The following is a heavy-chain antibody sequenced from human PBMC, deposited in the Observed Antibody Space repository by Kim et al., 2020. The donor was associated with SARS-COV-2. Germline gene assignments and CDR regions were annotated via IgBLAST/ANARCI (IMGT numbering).Heavy chain of an antibody. V-gene: IGHV4-39*01. CDR3: AVEDDSSGYHNY. Sequence: YYNPSLKSPVTISVDTSKNPFSLKLSSVTAADTAVYYCAVEDDSSGYHNYWGQGTLVTVSS. J-gene: IGHJ4*02. D-gene: IGHD3-22*01.